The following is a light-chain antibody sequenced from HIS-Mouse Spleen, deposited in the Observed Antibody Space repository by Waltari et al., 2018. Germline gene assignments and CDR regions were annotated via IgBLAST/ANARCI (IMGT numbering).Light chain of an antibody. CDR2: KAS. Sequence: DIQMTQSPSTLSASVGDRVTITCRASQSISSWLAWYQQKPGKAPKRLIYKASSLESGVPSRFSGSGAGTEFTLTISSLQPDDFATYYCQQYNSYSPGYTFGQGTKLEIK. CDR1: QSISSW. CDR3: QQYNSYSPGYT. J-gene: IGKJ2*01. V-gene: IGKV1-5*03.